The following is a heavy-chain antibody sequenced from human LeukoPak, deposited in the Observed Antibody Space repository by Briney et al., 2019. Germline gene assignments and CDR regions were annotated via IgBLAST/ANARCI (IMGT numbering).Heavy chain of an antibody. D-gene: IGHD2-21*01. CDR3: ARDRGGAFDY. J-gene: IGHJ4*02. V-gene: IGHV4-4*07. CDR2: IYTSGST. Sequence: SETLSLTCTVSGGSFKGYHWSWIRQPPGKGLEWIGRIYTSGSTNYNPSLKSRVTMSVDTSKNQFSLKLTPVTAADTAVYSCARDRGGAFDYWGQGTLVTVSS. CDR1: GGSFKGYH.